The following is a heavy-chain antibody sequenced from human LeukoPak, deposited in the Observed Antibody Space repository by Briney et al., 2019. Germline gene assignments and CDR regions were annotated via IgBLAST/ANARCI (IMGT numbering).Heavy chain of an antibody. D-gene: IGHD2-15*01. CDR3: ARRTGYCSGGSCYHWFDP. CDR1: GGSLSSYY. CDR2: IYYSGST. Sequence: SETLSLTCTVSGGSLSSYYWSWIRQPPGKGREWIGYIYYSGSTNYNPSLKSRVTISVDTSKNQFSLKLSSVTAADTAVYYCARRTGYCSGGSCYHWFDPWGQGTLVIVSS. V-gene: IGHV4-59*01. J-gene: IGHJ5*02.